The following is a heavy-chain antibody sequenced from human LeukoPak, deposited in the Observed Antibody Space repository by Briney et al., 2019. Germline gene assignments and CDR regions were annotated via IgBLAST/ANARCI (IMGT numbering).Heavy chain of an antibody. Sequence: SVKVSCKASGGTFSSYAISWVRQAPGQGLEWMGRIIPILGIANYAQKFQGRVTITADKSTSTAYMELSSLRSEDTAVYYCARDRAWLQTQYWGQGTLVTVSS. V-gene: IGHV1-69*04. J-gene: IGHJ4*02. CDR3: ARDRAWLQTQY. CDR2: IIPILGIA. CDR1: GGTFSSYA. D-gene: IGHD5-24*01.